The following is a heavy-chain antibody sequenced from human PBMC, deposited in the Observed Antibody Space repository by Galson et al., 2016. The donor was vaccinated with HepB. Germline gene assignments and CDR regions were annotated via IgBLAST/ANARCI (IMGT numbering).Heavy chain of an antibody. CDR3: ARHGRTAAVEFDY. J-gene: IGHJ4*02. Sequence: ETLSLTCTVSGGSISSGTYYWGWIRQPPGKGLEWIGTIYSGGRTYYNPSLMSRLTISVDTSKNQFSLRLSSVTAADTAVYYCARHGRTAAVEFDYWGQGTLITVSS. CDR1: GGSISSGTYY. D-gene: IGHD6-13*01. V-gene: IGHV4-39*01. CDR2: IYSGGRT.